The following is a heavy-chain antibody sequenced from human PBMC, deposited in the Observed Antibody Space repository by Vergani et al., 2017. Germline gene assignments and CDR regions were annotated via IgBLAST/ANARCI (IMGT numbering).Heavy chain of an antibody. CDR3: ARQEWICDILTGYPNQNSYYFDY. J-gene: IGHJ4*02. V-gene: IGHV4-31*03. CDR2: IYYSGST. CDR1: GGSISSGGYY. Sequence: QVQLQESGPGLVKPSQTLSLTCTVSGGSISSGGYYWSWIRQHPGKGLEWIGYIYYSGSTYYNPSLKSRVTISVDTSKNQFSLKLSSVTAADTAVYYCARQEWICDILTGYPNQNSYYFDYWGQGTLVTVSS. D-gene: IGHD3-9*01.